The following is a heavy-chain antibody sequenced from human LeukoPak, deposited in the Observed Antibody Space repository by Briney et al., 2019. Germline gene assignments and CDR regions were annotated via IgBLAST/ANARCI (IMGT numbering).Heavy chain of an antibody. Sequence: PGGSLRLSCAASGFAFSDYYVSWIRQAPGKGLERVSYITSGGNFIDYADSVRGRFTISRDNAKNSVYLQMNSLRAEDTAVYYCAKNEWRAAATTQFMDVWGKGTTVTVSS. D-gene: IGHD6-13*01. CDR3: AKNEWRAAATTQFMDV. CDR1: GFAFSDYY. J-gene: IGHJ6*03. V-gene: IGHV3-11*04. CDR2: ITSGGNFI.